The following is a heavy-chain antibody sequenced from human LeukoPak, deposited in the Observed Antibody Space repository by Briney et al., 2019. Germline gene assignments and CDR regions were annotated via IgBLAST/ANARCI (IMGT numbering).Heavy chain of an antibody. J-gene: IGHJ3*02. D-gene: IGHD3/OR15-3a*01. CDR2: INGDGSST. V-gene: IGHV3-74*01. CDR3: TRDWTARSNAFDI. CDR1: GFTFSSHY. Sequence: RGSLRLSCAASGFTFSSHYMHWVRQAPGKRLVWVSRINGDGSSTNYADSVKGRFTISRDKAKNTLLLQMNSPRAEDTAVYYCTRDWTARSNAFDIWGQGTMVTVSS.